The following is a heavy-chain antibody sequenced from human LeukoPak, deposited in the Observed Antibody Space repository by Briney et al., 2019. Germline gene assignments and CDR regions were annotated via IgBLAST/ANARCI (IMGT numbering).Heavy chain of an antibody. V-gene: IGHV3-48*04. J-gene: IGHJ4*02. CDR1: GFPFSSFT. CDR2: ISGTTDTI. D-gene: IGHD4/OR15-4a*01. Sequence: GGSLRLSCAATGFPFSSFTMNWVRQAPGKGLEWVSSISGTTDTIYYAGSVKGRFTISRNNANNSVSLQMNSLRPEDTAVYFCARRRVLSVARALDYWGQGTLVTVSS. CDR3: ARRRVLSVARALDY.